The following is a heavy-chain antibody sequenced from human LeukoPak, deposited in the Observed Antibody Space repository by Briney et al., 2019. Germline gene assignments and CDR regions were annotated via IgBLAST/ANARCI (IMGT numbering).Heavy chain of an antibody. CDR1: GFTFSSYG. CDR2: IWYDGSNK. D-gene: IGHD1-1*01. J-gene: IGHJ2*01. Sequence: GGSLRLSCAASGFTFSSYGMHWVRQGPGKGLEWVAVIWYDGSNKYYADSVKGRFTISRDNSKNTLYLQMNSLRAEDTAVYYCARELISTTWRGNRSYFDLWGRGTLVTVSS. V-gene: IGHV3-33*01. CDR3: ARELISTTWRGNRSYFDL.